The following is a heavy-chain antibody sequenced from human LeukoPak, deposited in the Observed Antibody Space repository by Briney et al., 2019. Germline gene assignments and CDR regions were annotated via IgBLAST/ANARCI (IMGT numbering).Heavy chain of an antibody. CDR2: ISGSGGST. J-gene: IGHJ4*02. D-gene: IGHD4-17*01. V-gene: IGHV3-23*01. CDR1: GVTFSRYA. Sequence: GWSLRLYCAASGVTFSRYALSWVGQAPGKGLEWVSAISGSGGSTYYADSVKGRFTISRDNSKNTLYLQMNSLRAEDTAVYYCAKWTTGYFDYWGQGTLVTVSS. CDR3: AKWTTGYFDY.